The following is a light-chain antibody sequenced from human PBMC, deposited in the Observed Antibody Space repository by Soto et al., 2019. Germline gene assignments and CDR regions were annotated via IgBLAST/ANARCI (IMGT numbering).Light chain of an antibody. Sequence: QSALTHPRSASGSPGQSVTISCTGTTSEVGGYNYVSWYQQDPCTSPKLIIYEITERPSGVPDRFSGSKSGTTASLTISGCQAEAEANYDFCSYAGSYNWVFGGGTKLTVL. CDR3: CSYAGSYNWV. CDR2: EIT. V-gene: IGLV2-11*01. CDR1: TSEVGGYNY. J-gene: IGLJ3*02.